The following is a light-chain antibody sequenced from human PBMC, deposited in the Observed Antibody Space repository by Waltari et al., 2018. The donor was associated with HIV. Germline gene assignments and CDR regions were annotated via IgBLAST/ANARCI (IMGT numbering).Light chain of an antibody. CDR1: DSNVGNNF. CDR3: ASWDDKLSHWV. CDR2: RND. J-gene: IGLJ3*02. Sequence: QSVLTQPPSASKTPGQRVLMSCSGTDSNVGNNFVSCFQQVPGGAPKLVIYRNDRRPSGVPDRFSAAKSGSSASLAISGLQSDDEADYFCASWDDKLSHWVFGGGTKLTV. V-gene: IGLV1-47*01.